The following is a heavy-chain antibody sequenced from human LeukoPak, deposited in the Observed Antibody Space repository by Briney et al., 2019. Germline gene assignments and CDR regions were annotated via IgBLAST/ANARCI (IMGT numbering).Heavy chain of an antibody. J-gene: IGHJ4*02. D-gene: IGHD5-18*01. Sequence: GASVKVSCKASGYTFTSYDINWVRQATGQGLEWMGWMNPNSGNTGYAQKFQGRVTMTRNTSISTAYMELGRLRSDDTAVYYCLWGYGSGYFDYWGQGTLVTVSS. CDR2: MNPNSGNT. CDR1: GYTFTSYD. V-gene: IGHV1-8*01. CDR3: LWGYGSGYFDY.